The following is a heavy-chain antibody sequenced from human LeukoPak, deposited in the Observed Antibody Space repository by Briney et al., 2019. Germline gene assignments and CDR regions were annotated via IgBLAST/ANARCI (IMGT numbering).Heavy chain of an antibody. CDR3: ARFVTAYRMDV. CDR1: GFTFSSYS. D-gene: IGHD5-18*01. J-gene: IGHJ6*02. CDR2: ISRSSSYI. Sequence: GGSLRLSCAASGFTFSSYSMNWVRQAPGKGLEWVSSISRSSSYIYYADSVKGRFTISRDNAKNSLYLQMNSLRAEDTAVYYCARFVTAYRMDVWGQGTTVTVSS. V-gene: IGHV3-21*01.